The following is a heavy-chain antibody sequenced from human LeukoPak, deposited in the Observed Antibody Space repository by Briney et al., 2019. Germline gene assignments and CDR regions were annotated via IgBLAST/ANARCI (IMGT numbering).Heavy chain of an antibody. CDR3: ARDRDEFWSGYYDY. CDR2: IYYSGST. Sequence: SETLSLTCTVSGGSISSHYWSWIRQPPGKGLEWIGYIYYSGSTNYNPSLKSRVTISVDTSKNQFSLKLSSVTAADTAVYYCARDRDEFWSGYYDYWGQGTLVTVSS. D-gene: IGHD3-3*01. CDR1: GGSISSHY. J-gene: IGHJ4*02. V-gene: IGHV4-59*11.